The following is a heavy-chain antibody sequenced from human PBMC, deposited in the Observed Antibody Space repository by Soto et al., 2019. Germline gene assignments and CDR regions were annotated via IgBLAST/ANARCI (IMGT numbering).Heavy chain of an antibody. Sequence: PGGSLRLSCAASGVTFSSYGMHWGRQAPGKGLDGVAVISYGGRHKSYADSVKGRFTISRDNSKNTLYLQMNSLRAEDTAVYYCARVSDYKDSSGCLDCWGKGTLVPVSS. V-gene: IGHV3-30*03. CDR1: GVTFSSYG. CDR3: ARVSDYKDSSGCLDC. CDR2: ISYGGRHK. J-gene: IGHJ4*02. D-gene: IGHD3-22*01.